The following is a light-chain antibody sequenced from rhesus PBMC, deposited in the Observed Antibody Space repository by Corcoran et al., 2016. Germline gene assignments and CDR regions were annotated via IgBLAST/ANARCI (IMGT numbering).Light chain of an antibody. V-gene: IGKV2-72*01. Sequence: DIVMTQTPLSLPITPGEPASISCRSSQSLLHSNGNTFLHWYLQKPGKSPHLLIYGGSNSTSGVPDRFSGSGSGTDFTLKISKVEAEDVGVYYCVQVIAFPYSFGQGTKVEIK. J-gene: IGKJ2*01. CDR3: VQVIAFPYS. CDR1: QSLLHSNGNTF. CDR2: GGS.